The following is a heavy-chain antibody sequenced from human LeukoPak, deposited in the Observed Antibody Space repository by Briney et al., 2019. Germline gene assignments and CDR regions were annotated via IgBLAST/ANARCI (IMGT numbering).Heavy chain of an antibody. J-gene: IGHJ4*02. V-gene: IGHV3-71*01. CDR2: IKSKAYGGTT. Sequence: GGSLRLSCAASGFTVSSNYMSWVRQAPGKGLEWAGFIKSKAYGGTTDYAASVKGRLIISRDDSKSIAYLQINSLKTEDTAVYFCTRGRQYCSGGSCYSFDNWGQGTLVTVSS. D-gene: IGHD2-15*01. CDR3: TRGRQYCSGGSCYSFDN. CDR1: GFTVSSNY.